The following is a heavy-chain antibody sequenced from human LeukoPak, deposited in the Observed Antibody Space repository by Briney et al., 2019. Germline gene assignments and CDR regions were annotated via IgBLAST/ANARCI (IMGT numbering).Heavy chain of an antibody. CDR3: ARPPRGYSYGVDF. J-gene: IGHJ4*02. V-gene: IGHV5-51*01. Sequence: PGESLNISCKGSGYSFTRSWIAWARQMPGKGLEWKGVTYPNDSGTRYSPSFQGQDTISADKSISTAYLQWSSLKASDTAMYYCARPPRGYSYGVDFWGQGTLVTVSS. D-gene: IGHD5-18*01. CDR1: GYSFTRSW. CDR2: TYPNDSGT.